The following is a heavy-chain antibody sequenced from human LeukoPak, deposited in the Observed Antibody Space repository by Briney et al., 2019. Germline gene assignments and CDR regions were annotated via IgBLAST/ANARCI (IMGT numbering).Heavy chain of an antibody. V-gene: IGHV3-73*01. D-gene: IGHD6-19*01. Sequence: PGGSLKLSGAASGFTFSGSAMHWVRQASGKGLEWVGRIRSKANSYATTYAASVKGRFTISRDDSKNTAYLQMNSLKTEDTAVYYCTSHIAVAAKGLYWGQGTLVTVSS. J-gene: IGHJ4*02. CDR2: IRSKANSYAT. CDR1: GFTFSGSA. CDR3: TSHIAVAAKGLY.